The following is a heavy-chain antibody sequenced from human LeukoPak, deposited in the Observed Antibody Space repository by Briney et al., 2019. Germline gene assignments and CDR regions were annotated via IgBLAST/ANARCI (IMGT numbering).Heavy chain of an antibody. CDR3: ARGTTVTTPFDY. J-gene: IGHJ4*02. CDR2: ISPNSGGR. CDR1: GYTFTRYY. D-gene: IGHD4-17*01. V-gene: IGHV1-2*02. Sequence: ASVKVSCKASGYTFTRYYMHWVRQAPGQGLEWMGWISPNSGGRNYAQKFQGRVTMTRDTSVSTAYMELSNLRSDDTAVYYCARGTTVTTPFDYWGQGTLVTVSS.